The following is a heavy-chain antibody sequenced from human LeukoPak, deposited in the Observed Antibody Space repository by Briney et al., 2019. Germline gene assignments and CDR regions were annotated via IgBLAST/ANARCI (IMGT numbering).Heavy chain of an antibody. J-gene: IGHJ4*02. V-gene: IGHV1-2*02. CDR2: INPNSGGT. CDR3: TRGRVYSSSWYLSDY. D-gene: IGHD6-13*01. Sequence: ASVKVSCKASGYTFTGYYIHWVRQAPGQGLEWMGWINPNSGGTNYPQKFQGRVTMTWDTSITTAYMELSRLESDDTAVYYCTRGRVYSSSWYLSDYWGQGTLVTVSS. CDR1: GYTFTGYY.